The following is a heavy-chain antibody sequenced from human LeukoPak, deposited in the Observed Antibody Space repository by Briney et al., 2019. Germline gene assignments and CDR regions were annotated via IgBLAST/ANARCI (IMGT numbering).Heavy chain of an antibody. V-gene: IGHV1-2*02. Sequence: ASVRVSCKASGFTFTAFYMHWVRQAPGQGLEWMGWINPHSGDTDYAQRFQGRVTMTRDTSISTAYMELSRLRSDDTAVYYCARRIYESSAYEFDHWGQGTLVTVFS. CDR3: ARRIYESSAYEFDH. D-gene: IGHD3-22*01. CDR1: GFTFTAFY. J-gene: IGHJ4*02. CDR2: INPHSGDT.